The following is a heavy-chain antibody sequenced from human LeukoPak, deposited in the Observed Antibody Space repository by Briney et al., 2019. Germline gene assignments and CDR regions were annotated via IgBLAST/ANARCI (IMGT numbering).Heavy chain of an antibody. D-gene: IGHD5-12*01. CDR1: GYAFTGYY. CDR3: ATEVATYYFDY. J-gene: IGHJ4*02. Sequence: GASVKVSCKASGYAFTGYYMHWVRQAPGQGLEWMGWINPNSGGTNYAQKFQGRVTMTEDTSTDTAYMELSSLRSEDTAVYYCATEVATYYFDYWGQGTLVTVSS. CDR2: INPNSGGT. V-gene: IGHV1-2*02.